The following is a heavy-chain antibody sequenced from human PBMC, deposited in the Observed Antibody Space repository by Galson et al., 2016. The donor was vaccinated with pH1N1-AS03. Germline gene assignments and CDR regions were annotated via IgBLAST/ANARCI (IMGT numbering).Heavy chain of an antibody. CDR2: VKGVFRTT. CDR1: GLTFSNYA. D-gene: IGHD3-9*01. CDR3: ATAGNYFDIRRFDY. V-gene: IGHV1-69*05. J-gene: IGHJ4*02. Sequence: SVKVSCKASGLTFSNYAISWVRQAPGQGLEWMGGVKGVFRTTNYAQKFQGRITITMDQSTGTAYMEVSSLRAEDTAVYYCATAGNYFDIRRFDYWGQGTPVTVFS.